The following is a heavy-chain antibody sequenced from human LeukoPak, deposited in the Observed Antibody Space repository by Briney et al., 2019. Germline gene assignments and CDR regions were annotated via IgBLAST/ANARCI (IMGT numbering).Heavy chain of an antibody. D-gene: IGHD3-22*01. CDR1: GFTVSSNY. CDR3: ATSPPSIVGPLFH. Sequence: GGSLRLSCAASGFTVSSNYMSWVRQAPGKGLEWVSVIYSGGSTYYADSVKGRFTISRDNSKNTLYLQMNSLRAEDTAVYYCATSPPSIVGPLFHWGQGTLVTVSS. V-gene: IGHV3-66*01. CDR2: IYSGGST. J-gene: IGHJ4*02.